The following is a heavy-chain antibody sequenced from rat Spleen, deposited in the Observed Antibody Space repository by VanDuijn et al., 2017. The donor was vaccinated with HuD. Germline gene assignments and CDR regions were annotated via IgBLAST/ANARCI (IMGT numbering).Heavy chain of an antibody. V-gene: IGHV5-29*01. Sequence: EVQLVESDGGLVQPGRSLKLSCAASGFTFSDYYMAWVRQAPTKGLEWVATISYDGSSTYYRDSVKGRFTISRDNAKSTLYLQMDSLRSEETASDYCERQGEGIDYWGQGVMVTVSS. J-gene: IGHJ2*01. CDR2: ISYDGSST. CDR1: GFTFSDYY. D-gene: IGHD1-11*01. CDR3: ERQGEGIDY.